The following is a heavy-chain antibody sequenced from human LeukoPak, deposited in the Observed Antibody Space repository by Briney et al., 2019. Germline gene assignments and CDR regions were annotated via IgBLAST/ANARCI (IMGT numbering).Heavy chain of an antibody. D-gene: IGHD6-13*01. CDR2: IYTSGST. Sequence: SDPLSLTCTVSGRSISSYYWSWIRQPAGKGLEWIGRIYTSGSTNYNPSLKSRVTMSVDTSKNQFSLKLGSVTAADTAVYYCAGEQQQLVPWGQGTLVTVSS. CDR3: AGEQQQLVP. J-gene: IGHJ5*02. V-gene: IGHV4-4*07. CDR1: GRSISSYY.